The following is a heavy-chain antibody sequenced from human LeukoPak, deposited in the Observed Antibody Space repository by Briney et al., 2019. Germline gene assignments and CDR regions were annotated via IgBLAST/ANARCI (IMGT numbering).Heavy chain of an antibody. CDR3: ARRVRLVRGINHHFDY. V-gene: IGHV4-59*01. Sequence: SETLSLTCTVSGGSISHYYWTWIRQPPGKGLEWIEYIYYSDVANYNPSLKSRVSISVDTSKNQFSLKLTSVTAADTAVYYCARRVRLVRGINHHFDYWGQGSLVTVSS. D-gene: IGHD3-10*01. CDR1: GGSISHYY. J-gene: IGHJ4*02. CDR2: IYYSDVA.